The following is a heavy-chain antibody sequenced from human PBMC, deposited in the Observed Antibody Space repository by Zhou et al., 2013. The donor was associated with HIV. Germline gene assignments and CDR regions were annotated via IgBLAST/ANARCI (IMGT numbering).Heavy chain of an antibody. V-gene: IGHV1-46*01. CDR1: GYAFTSYY. J-gene: IGHJ6*02. CDR2: INPGIGST. Sequence: QVQLVQSGAEMKKPGASVNISCKASGYAFTSYYIHWVRQAPGQGLEWMGLINPGIGSTYYAEKFQGRITVTRDTSTNTVNMQLGTLTSEDTAVYYCVREGPYYYGSGTHERMMGGMDVWGQGTTVTVSS. D-gene: IGHD3-10*01. CDR3: VREGPYYYGSGTHERMMGGMDV.